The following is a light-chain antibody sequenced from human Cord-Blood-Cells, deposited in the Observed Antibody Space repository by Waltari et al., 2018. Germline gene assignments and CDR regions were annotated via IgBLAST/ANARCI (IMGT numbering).Light chain of an antibody. J-gene: IGKJ2*01. CDR1: QSVSSY. V-gene: IGKV3-11*01. CDR3: QQRSNWPLYT. Sequence: EIVLTQSPATLSLTPGERATLSCRASQSVSSYLAWYPQKPGQAPRLLIDDASNRATGIPAGFSGGGSVTDFTLTISSLEPEDFAVYYCQQRSNWPLYTFGQGTKLEIK. CDR2: DAS.